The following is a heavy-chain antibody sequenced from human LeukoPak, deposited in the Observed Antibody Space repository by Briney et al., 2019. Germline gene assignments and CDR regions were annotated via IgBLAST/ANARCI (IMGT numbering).Heavy chain of an antibody. Sequence: PGGSLRLSCAASGFTFSSYAMSWVRQAPGKGLEWVSAISGSGGSTYYADSVKGRFTISRDNAKNLLYLQMNSLRAEDTAVYYCAREGCYRNWFDPWGQGTLVTVSS. CDR2: ISGSGGST. V-gene: IGHV3-23*01. J-gene: IGHJ5*02. CDR1: GFTFSSYA. CDR3: AREGCYRNWFDP. D-gene: IGHD4/OR15-4a*01.